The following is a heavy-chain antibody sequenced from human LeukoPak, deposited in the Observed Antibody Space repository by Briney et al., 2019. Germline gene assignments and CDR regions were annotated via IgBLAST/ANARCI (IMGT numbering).Heavy chain of an antibody. CDR2: MNPNSGNT. D-gene: IGHD3-10*01. J-gene: IGHJ5*02. V-gene: IGHV1-8*02. CDR3: ARVSRTMVRGVIIRYWFDP. Sequence: ASVKVSCKTSGYTFIDHYIHWVRQAPGQGLEWMGWMNPNSGNTGYAQKFQGRVTMTRNTSISTAYMELSSLRSEDTAVYYCARVSRTMVRGVIIRYWFDPWGQGTLVTVSS. CDR1: GYTFIDHY.